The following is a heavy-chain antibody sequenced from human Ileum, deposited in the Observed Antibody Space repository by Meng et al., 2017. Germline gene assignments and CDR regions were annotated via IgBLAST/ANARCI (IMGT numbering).Heavy chain of an antibody. V-gene: IGHV3-30*11. CDR2: ISYDGSHK. CDR1: VFTFGRYA. J-gene: IGHJ5*02. D-gene: IGHD3-22*01. CDR3: TRDYNDGSGRFDL. Sequence: CGGGGVGWGGSVGLSWAAAVFTFGRYAAHWVRQAQGKGLEWVERISYDGSHKSYADSVKGRFAISRDNSENTLFLQMSGLRADDTALYYCTRDYNDGSGRFDLWGQGTLVTVSS.